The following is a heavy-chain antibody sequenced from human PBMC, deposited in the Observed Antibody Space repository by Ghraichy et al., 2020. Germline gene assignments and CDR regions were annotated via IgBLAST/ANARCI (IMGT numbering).Heavy chain of an antibody. J-gene: IGHJ4*02. CDR2: INTSGGTT. CDR3: ARDIADYYDSSGSIQFDY. Sequence: ASVKVSCKASGYTFIRYYIHWVRQAPGQGLEWMGIINTSGGTTSYAQKFQGRVTMTRDTSTTTVYMELSSLRSEDTAVYYCARDIADYYDSSGSIQFDYWGQGTPVTVSS. CDR1: GYTFIRYY. D-gene: IGHD3-22*01. V-gene: IGHV1-46*01.